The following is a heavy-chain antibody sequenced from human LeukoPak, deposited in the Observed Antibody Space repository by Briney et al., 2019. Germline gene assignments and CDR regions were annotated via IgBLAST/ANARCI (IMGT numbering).Heavy chain of an antibody. CDR3: TRVWLQYFDY. D-gene: IGHD5-24*01. Sequence: GGSLRLSCAASGFTFSNYGMHWVRQAPGKGLEWVAFIRYDGSNKYYADSVKGRFTISRDNSKNTLYLQMNSLKTDDTAVYYCTRVWLQYFDYWGQGTLITVSS. V-gene: IGHV3-30*02. CDR1: GFTFSNYG. J-gene: IGHJ4*02. CDR2: IRYDGSNK.